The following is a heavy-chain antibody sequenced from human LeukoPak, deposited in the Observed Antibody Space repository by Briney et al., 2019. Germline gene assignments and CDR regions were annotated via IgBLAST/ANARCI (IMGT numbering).Heavy chain of an antibody. D-gene: IGHD3-10*01. CDR2: INPNSGGT. CDR1: GYTFTGYY. V-gene: IGHV1-2*04. CDR3: ARNYYGSGSYRDFDY. Sequence: ASVKVSCKASGYTFTGYYMLWVRQAPGQGLEWMGWINPNSGGTNYAQKFQGWVTMTRDTSISTAYMELSRLRSDDTAVYYCARNYYGSGSYRDFDYWGQGTLVTVSS. J-gene: IGHJ4*02.